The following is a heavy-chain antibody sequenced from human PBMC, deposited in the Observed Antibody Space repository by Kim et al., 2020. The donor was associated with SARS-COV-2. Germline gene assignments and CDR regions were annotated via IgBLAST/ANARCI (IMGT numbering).Heavy chain of an antibody. D-gene: IGHD6-13*01. V-gene: IGHV4-34*01. J-gene: IGHJ2*01. CDR3: ARGRYSSSWYGPHWYFDL. Sequence: LKSLFTISVDTSKNQFSLKLSSVTAADTAVYYCARGRYSSSWYGPHWYFDLWGRGTLVTVSS.